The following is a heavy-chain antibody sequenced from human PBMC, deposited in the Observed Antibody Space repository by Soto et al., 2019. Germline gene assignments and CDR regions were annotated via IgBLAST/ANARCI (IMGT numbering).Heavy chain of an antibody. CDR3: AKGWRQLPRYYYYGMDV. D-gene: IGHD2-15*01. V-gene: IGHV3-30*18. CDR1: GFTFSSYG. Sequence: QVQLVESGGGVVQPGRSLRLSCAASGFTFSSYGMHWVRQAPGKGLEWVAVISYDGSNKYYADSVKGRFTISRDNSKNTLYLPMNSLSAEDTAVYYCAKGWRQLPRYYYYGMDVWGQGTTVTVSS. CDR2: ISYDGSNK. J-gene: IGHJ6*02.